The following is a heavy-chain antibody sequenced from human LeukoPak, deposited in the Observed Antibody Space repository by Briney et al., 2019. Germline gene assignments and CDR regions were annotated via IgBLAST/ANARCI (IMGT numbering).Heavy chain of an antibody. CDR3: ARVHYDILTGYSYFDY. V-gene: IGHV1-18*01. D-gene: IGHD3-9*01. Sequence: GASVNVACKASGYTFTSYGISWVRQAPGQGLEWMGWISAYNDNTNYAQKLQGRVTMTTDTSTSTAYMELRSLRSDDTAVYYCARVHYDILTGYSYFDYWGQGTLVTVSS. J-gene: IGHJ4*02. CDR1: GYTFTSYG. CDR2: ISAYNDNT.